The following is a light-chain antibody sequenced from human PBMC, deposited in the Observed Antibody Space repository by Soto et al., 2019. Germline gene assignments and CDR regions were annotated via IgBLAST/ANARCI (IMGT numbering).Light chain of an antibody. CDR2: AAS. V-gene: IGKV3-15*01. CDR1: QSVSSN. Sequence: EIVMTQSPATLSVSPGDRATLSCRASQSVSSNLAWYQQKPGQAPWLLIFAASTRATGVPARFSGSGSGTDFTLTISSPQSEDFAVYYCHQYDNWPLTWTFAQGTKVEIK. J-gene: IGKJ1*01. CDR3: HQYDNWPLTWT.